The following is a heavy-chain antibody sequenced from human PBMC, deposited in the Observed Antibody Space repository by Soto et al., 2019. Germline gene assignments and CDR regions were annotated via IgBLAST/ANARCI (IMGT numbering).Heavy chain of an antibody. CDR1: GGSISNYY. CDR3: ARHFFTLPAPRFIAVAGTEEYYFDY. V-gene: IGHV4-59*08. J-gene: IGHJ4*02. D-gene: IGHD6-19*01. Sequence: SETLSLTCTVSGGSISNYYWSWIRQPPGKGLEWIGYIYYSGSTNYNPSLKSRVTISVDTSKNQFSLKLSSVTAADTAMYYCARHFFTLPAPRFIAVAGTEEYYFDYWGQGTLVTVSS. CDR2: IYYSGST.